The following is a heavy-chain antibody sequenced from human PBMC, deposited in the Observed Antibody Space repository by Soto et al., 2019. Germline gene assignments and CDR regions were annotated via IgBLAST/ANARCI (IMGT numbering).Heavy chain of an antibody. CDR3: AKDQDPEYYFDY. J-gene: IGHJ4*02. Sequence: EVQLLESGGGLVQPGGSLRLSCAASGFTFSSYAMSWVRQAPGEGLEWVSAISGSGGSTYYADSVKGRFTISRDNSKNTLYLQMNSLRAEDTAVYYCAKDQDPEYYFDYWGQGTLVTVSS. D-gene: IGHD2-15*01. CDR2: ISGSGGST. V-gene: IGHV3-23*01. CDR1: GFTFSSYA.